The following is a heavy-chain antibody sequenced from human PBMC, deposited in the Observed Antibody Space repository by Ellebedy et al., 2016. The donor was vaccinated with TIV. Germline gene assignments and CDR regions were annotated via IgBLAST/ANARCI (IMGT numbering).Heavy chain of an antibody. CDR3: ARGFLSKWLDP. CDR2: VYYSGTP. Sequence: MPSETLSLTCTVSGGSTSTYYWTWIRQPPGNGLEWIGNVYYSGTPNYNPSLKSRVTISLDTSKKQFSLKLDSVTAADTAVYYCARGFLSKWLDPWGRGILVTVAS. CDR1: GGSTSTYY. J-gene: IGHJ5*02. V-gene: IGHV4-59*01.